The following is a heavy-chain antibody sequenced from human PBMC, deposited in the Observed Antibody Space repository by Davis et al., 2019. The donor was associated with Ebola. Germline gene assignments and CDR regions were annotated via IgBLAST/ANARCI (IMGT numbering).Heavy chain of an antibody. CDR1: GGSISSSSYY. CDR2: IYYSGST. Sequence: SETLSLTCTVSGGSISSSSYYWGWIRQPPGKGLEWIGSIYYSGSTYYNPSLKSRVTISVDTSKNQFSLKLSSVTAADTAVYYCARGDSDFWSGYYRPRGYYYGMDVWGQGTTVTVSS. D-gene: IGHD3-3*01. CDR3: ARGDSDFWSGYYRPRGYYYGMDV. J-gene: IGHJ6*02. V-gene: IGHV4-39*07.